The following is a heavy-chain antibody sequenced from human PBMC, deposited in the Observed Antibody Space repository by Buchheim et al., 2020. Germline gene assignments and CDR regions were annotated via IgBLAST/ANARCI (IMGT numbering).Heavy chain of an antibody. CDR3: AKGGPSSLYYFDY. CDR2: IGSGGNT. J-gene: IGHJ4*02. CDR1: GFTFSSYA. D-gene: IGHD5-12*01. V-gene: IGHV3-23*01. Sequence: EVQLLESGGGLVQPGGSLRLSCAASGFTFSSYAMRWVRQAPGKGLEWVSTIGSGGNTYYADSVKGRFTISRDNSKKTLSVQMHSLRAEDTAVYYCAKGGPSSLYYFDYWGQGTL.